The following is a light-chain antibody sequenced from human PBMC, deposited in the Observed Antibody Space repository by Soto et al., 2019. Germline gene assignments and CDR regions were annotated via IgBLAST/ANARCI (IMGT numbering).Light chain of an antibody. J-gene: IGLJ1*01. Sequence: QSVLTQPPSASGTPGQRVTISCSGSNSNIGTNAVNWYQQFPGTAPKLLIYANSNRPSGVPDRFSGSKSGTSASLAITGLQAEDEADYYCQSYDTNMNGYVFGTGTKLTVL. CDR3: QSYDTNMNGYV. CDR2: ANS. V-gene: IGLV1-40*01. CDR1: NSNIGTNA.